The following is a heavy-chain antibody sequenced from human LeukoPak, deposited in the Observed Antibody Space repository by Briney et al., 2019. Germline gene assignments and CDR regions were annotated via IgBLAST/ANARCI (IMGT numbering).Heavy chain of an antibody. J-gene: IGHJ4*02. D-gene: IGHD6-19*01. V-gene: IGHV3-30*03. CDR1: GFSFSNHG. CDR2: IASDGGAK. Sequence: GGSLRLSCVASGFSFSNHGMHWVRQAPGKGLEWVSVIASDGGAKFYADSVKGRFTLSRDNPKNMFFLQMNLLTVEDTAIYYFAREATWGQWYFDHWGQGTLVAVS. CDR3: AREATWGQWYFDH.